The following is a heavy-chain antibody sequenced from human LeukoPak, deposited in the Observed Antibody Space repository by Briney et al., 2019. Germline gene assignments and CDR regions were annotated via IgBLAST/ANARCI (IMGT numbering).Heavy chain of an antibody. CDR2: ISGSGGST. V-gene: IGHV3-23*01. J-gene: IGHJ4*02. Sequence: GGSLRLSCAASGFTFSSYAMSWVRQAPGKGLEWFSAISGSGGSTYYADSVKGRFTISRDNSKNTLYLQMNSLRAEDTAVYYCAKGLLLWFGELSPFDYWGQGTLVTVSS. CDR3: AKGLLLWFGELSPFDY. CDR1: GFTFSSYA. D-gene: IGHD3-10*01.